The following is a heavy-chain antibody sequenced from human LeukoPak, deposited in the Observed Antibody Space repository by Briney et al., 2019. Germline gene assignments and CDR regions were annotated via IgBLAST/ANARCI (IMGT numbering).Heavy chain of an antibody. CDR1: GGTFSSCA. V-gene: IGHV1-69*04. J-gene: IGHJ6*02. CDR2: IIPILGIA. CDR3: ARATIGYCSSTSCRNYYYGMDV. D-gene: IGHD2-2*01. Sequence: ASVKVSCKASGGTFSSCAISWVRQAPGQGLEWMGRIIPILGIANYAQKFQGRVTITADKSTSTAYMELSSLRSEDTAVYYCARATIGYCSSTSCRNYYYGMDVWGQGTTVTVSS.